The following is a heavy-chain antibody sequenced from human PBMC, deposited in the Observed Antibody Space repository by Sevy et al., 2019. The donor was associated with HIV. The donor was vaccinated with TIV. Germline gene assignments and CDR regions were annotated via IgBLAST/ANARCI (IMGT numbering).Heavy chain of an antibody. J-gene: IGHJ3*01. Sequence: GGSLRLSCAASGFPFSDAWMNWVRQVPGKGLEWVGLIKNENEGGTTDYAAPVKGRSIISRDDSKNTLYLQMSSLKTEDTAIYYCTTDWGTGNTWERAFDLWGQGTMVTVS. CDR2: IKNENEGGTT. CDR1: GFPFSDAW. CDR3: TTDWGTGNTWERAFDL. D-gene: IGHD1-7*01. V-gene: IGHV3-15*01.